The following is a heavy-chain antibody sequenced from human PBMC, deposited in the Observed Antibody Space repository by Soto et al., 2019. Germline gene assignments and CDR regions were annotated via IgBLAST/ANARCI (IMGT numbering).Heavy chain of an antibody. V-gene: IGHV3-21*01. CDR3: ARGYCGGGGCYLRRDAFDV. Sequence: EVQLVESGGGLVMPGGSLRLSCAASGFTFSAYHMNWVRQAPGKGLEWVSSINPTSSHIYYADSVRGRCTISTDDSKNYVSLQMNSLRTEDAALYYCARGYCGGGGCYLRRDAFDVWGQGTMVTVSS. CDR2: INPTSSHI. D-gene: IGHD2-15*01. J-gene: IGHJ3*01. CDR1: GFTFSAYH.